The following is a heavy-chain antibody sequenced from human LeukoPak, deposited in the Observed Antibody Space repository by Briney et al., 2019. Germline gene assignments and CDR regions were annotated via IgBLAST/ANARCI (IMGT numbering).Heavy chain of an antibody. D-gene: IGHD1-26*01. CDR3: AREMVGATSSCLDY. V-gene: IGHV1-2*02. Sequence: GASVKVSCKASGYTFTDYYIHWVRQAPGQGLEWMGWINPNSGGTNYAQKFQGRVTMTRDTSISTAYMELSRLRSDDTAVYYCAREMVGATSSCLDYWGQGTLVTVSS. CDR2: INPNSGGT. CDR1: GYTFTDYY. J-gene: IGHJ4*02.